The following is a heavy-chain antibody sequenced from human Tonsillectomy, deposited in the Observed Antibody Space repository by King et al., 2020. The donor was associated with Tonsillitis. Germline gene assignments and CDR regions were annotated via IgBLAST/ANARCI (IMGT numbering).Heavy chain of an antibody. CDR2: IKADGSDR. V-gene: IGHV3-7*01. D-gene: IGHD6-19*01. J-gene: IGHJ4*02. CDR1: GFTFSSHW. CDR3: ARDGGGGWYSDY. Sequence: VQLVESGGGLVQPGGSLRLSCVASGFTFSSHWMTWVRQAPGKGLEWVASIKADGSDRYYVDSVKGRFTISRDHAKNLLYLQMNSLRADDTAVYYCARDGGGGWYSDYWVQGTLVTVSS.